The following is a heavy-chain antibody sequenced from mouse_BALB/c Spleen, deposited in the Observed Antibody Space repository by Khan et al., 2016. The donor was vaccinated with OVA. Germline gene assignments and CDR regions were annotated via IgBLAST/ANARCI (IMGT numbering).Heavy chain of an antibody. CDR3: ASGMRAIDY. Sequence: EVQLQESGPGLAKPSQSLSLTCTVTGYSITSDYAWNWIRQFPGNKLEWIGYISYSGSTSYNPSLKSRISITRDTSTNQFFLQLISVTPEDTATYVCASGMRAIDYWGQGTTVTVSS. CDR2: ISYSGST. J-gene: IGHJ4*01. V-gene: IGHV3-2*02. CDR1: GYSITSDYA.